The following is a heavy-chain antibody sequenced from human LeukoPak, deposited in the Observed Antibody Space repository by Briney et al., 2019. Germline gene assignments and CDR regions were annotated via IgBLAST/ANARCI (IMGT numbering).Heavy chain of an antibody. CDR1: GGSISSGGYY. CDR3: ARHLKETTVVTRGYWYFDL. Sequence: SQTLSLTCTVSGGSISSGGYYWSWIRQHPGKGLEWIGYIYYSGSTYYNPSLKSRVTISVDTSKNQFSLKLSSVTAADTAVYYCARHLKETTVVTRGYWYFDLWGRGTLVTVSS. J-gene: IGHJ2*01. D-gene: IGHD4-23*01. CDR2: IYYSGST. V-gene: IGHV4-31*03.